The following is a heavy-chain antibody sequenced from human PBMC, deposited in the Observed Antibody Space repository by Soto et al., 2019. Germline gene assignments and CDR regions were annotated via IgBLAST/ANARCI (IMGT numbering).Heavy chain of an antibody. CDR3: TRGGAVAAVAI. CDR1: GFSFNNYY. Sequence: EVQLVESGGGLVQPGESLRLSCAASGFSFNNYYMHWVRQAPGTGLVWVSRINGEGTITSYEDSVKGRFTISRDNAKNTLNLPINSLRAEDAAVYYYTRGGAVAAVAIWGQGTMVTVSS. D-gene: IGHD6-19*01. CDR2: INGEGTIT. J-gene: IGHJ3*02. V-gene: IGHV3-74*01.